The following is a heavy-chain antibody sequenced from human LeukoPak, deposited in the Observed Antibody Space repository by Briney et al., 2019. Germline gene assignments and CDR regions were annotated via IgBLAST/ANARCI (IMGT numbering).Heavy chain of an antibody. CDR3: ARGLGYYYDSSDYGGFDY. Sequence: GSLRLSCAASGFTFSDYYMSWIRQAPGKGLEWVSYISSSGSTIYYADSVKGRFTISRDNAKNPLYLQMNSLRAEDTAVYYCARGLGYYYDSSDYGGFDYWGQGTLVTVSS. D-gene: IGHD3-22*01. CDR2: ISSSGSTI. V-gene: IGHV3-11*04. J-gene: IGHJ4*02. CDR1: GFTFSDYY.